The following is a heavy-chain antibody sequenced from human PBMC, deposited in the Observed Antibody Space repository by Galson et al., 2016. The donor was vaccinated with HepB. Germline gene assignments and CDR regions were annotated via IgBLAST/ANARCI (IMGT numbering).Heavy chain of an antibody. V-gene: IGHV3-33*01. Sequence: SLRLSCAASGFTFSRYGMHWVRQAPGKGLEWVAVIWHDGNNKYYADSVKGRVTIARDNSQSTLYLQMNSLRAEDTALYYCERFLNTAVFNVANFDNWGQGTLVTVSS. D-gene: IGHD2/OR15-2a*01. CDR3: ERFLNTAVFNVANFDN. J-gene: IGHJ4*02. CDR1: GFTFSRYG. CDR2: IWHDGNNK.